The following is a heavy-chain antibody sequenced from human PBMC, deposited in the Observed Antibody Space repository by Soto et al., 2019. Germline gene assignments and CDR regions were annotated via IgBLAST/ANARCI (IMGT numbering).Heavy chain of an antibody. CDR1: GGSISSGGYY. CDR3: AGGYSSSWYEDPVPNHYFDY. D-gene: IGHD6-13*01. V-gene: IGHV4-31*03. CDR2: IYYSGST. Sequence: QVQLQESGPGLVKPSQTLSLTCTVSGGSISSGGYYWSWIRQHPGKGLKKIGYIYYSGSTYYNPSLKRRVTISVDTSKKQFSLKLSSVTAADTAVYYCAGGYSSSWYEDPVPNHYFDYWGQGTLVTVSS. J-gene: IGHJ4*02.